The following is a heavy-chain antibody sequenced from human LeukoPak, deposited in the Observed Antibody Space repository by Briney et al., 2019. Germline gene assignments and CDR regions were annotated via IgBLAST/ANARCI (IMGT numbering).Heavy chain of an antibody. D-gene: IGHD3-22*01. CDR2: IYSGSST. CDR3: ARGYYDSSGYYYDDAFDI. Sequence: GGSLRLSYAASGFTVSSNYMSWVRQAPGKGLEWVSVIYSGSSTYYADSVKGRFTISRDNSKNTLYLQMNSLRAEDTAVYYCARGYYDSSGYYYDDAFDIWGQGTMVTVSS. CDR1: GFTVSSNY. J-gene: IGHJ3*02. V-gene: IGHV3-53*01.